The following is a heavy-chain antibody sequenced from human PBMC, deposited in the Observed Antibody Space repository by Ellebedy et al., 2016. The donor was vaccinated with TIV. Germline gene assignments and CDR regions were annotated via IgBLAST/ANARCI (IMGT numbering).Heavy chain of an antibody. V-gene: IGHV4-30-4*01. CDR1: DASISSGDFY. CDR3: ARALTMVRGGGFDP. D-gene: IGHD3-10*01. CDR2: IYNSGRT. Sequence: MPSETLSLTCTVSDASISSGDFYWSWLRQPPGKGLEWIGYIYNSGRTYYNPSLKSRVTISIDTSKSQFSLRLGSVTAADTAVYYCARALTMVRGGGFDPWGQGTLVTVSP. J-gene: IGHJ5*02.